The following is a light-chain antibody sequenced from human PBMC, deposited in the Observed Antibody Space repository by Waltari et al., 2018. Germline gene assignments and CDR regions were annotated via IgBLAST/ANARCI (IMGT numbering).Light chain of an antibody. J-gene: IGLJ2*01. Sequence: QSVLTQPPSVSGAPGQRVNISCTGSSSNIGAGYDVHWYQQLPGPAPKLLIYANIGRPSGVPDRFSGSKSGTSASLAITGLQAEDEADYYCQSYDRSLSVRVFGGGTKLTVL. V-gene: IGLV1-40*01. CDR1: SSNIGAGYD. CDR2: ANI. CDR3: QSYDRSLSVRV.